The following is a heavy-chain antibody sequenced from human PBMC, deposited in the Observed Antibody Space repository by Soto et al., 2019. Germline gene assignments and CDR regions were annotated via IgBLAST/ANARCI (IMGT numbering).Heavy chain of an antibody. J-gene: IGHJ4*02. Sequence: QVQLQQWGAGLLKPSETLSLTCAVYGGSLSGYNGSWIRQPPGRGREWMGEINHSGSTNYNPSLKSRVTISVDTSKNQFSLKLSSVTAADTAVYYCARASYGYCSGGTCYSVDYWGQGTLVTVSS. V-gene: IGHV4-34*01. CDR1: GGSLSGYN. D-gene: IGHD2-15*01. CDR2: INHSGST. CDR3: ARASYGYCSGGTCYSVDY.